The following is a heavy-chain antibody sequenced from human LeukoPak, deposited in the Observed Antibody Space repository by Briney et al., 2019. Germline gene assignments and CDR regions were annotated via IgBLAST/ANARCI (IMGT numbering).Heavy chain of an antibody. J-gene: IGHJ4*02. CDR1: GFTFSSYV. CDR2: ISHDGFI. Sequence: GGSLRLSCETAGFTFSSYVMHWVRRTPGKGLVWVSRISHDGFISYADSVKGRFTISRDNAKNTLILQMNSLRAEDTAVYYCAGGAGWLVDYWGQGTLVTVSS. D-gene: IGHD6-19*01. CDR3: AGGAGWLVDY. V-gene: IGHV3-74*01.